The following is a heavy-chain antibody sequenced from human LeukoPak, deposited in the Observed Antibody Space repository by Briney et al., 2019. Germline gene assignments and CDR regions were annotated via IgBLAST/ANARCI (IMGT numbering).Heavy chain of an antibody. V-gene: IGHV3-7*01. CDR3: AREATGYSASWGGY. D-gene: IGHD6-13*01. CDR2: IKKDGSEK. J-gene: IGHJ4*02. Sequence: GGSLRLSCVVSGFTFSTYWISWVRQAPGKGLEWVANIKKDGSEKYYVDSVKGRFAISRDNAQNSVYLQMNSLRVEDTAVYYCAREATGYSASWGGYWGQGTLVTVSS. CDR1: GFTFSTYW.